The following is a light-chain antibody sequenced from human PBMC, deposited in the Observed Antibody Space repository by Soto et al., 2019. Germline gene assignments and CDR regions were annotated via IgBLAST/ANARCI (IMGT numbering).Light chain of an antibody. CDR2: GAS. Sequence: IVMTQSPATLSLSPGERATLSCRASQSVSSNVAWYQQIPGQTPRLLIYGASTRATGIPARFSGSGSGTEFTLTISSLQSEDFAVYYCQQYNNWPPWTFGQGTKVEIK. V-gene: IGKV3-15*01. CDR3: QQYNNWPPWT. J-gene: IGKJ1*01. CDR1: QSVSSN.